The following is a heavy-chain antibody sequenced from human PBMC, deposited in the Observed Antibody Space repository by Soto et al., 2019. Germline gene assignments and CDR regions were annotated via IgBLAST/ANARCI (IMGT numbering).Heavy chain of an antibody. J-gene: IGHJ6*02. CDR2: ISRGGYT. CDR1: GVTFSSYA. CDR3: AKDVGSGSFKGYYYGMDV. Sequence: EVQLLESGGGLGQSGGSLRLSCAASGVTFSSYAMKWVRQGPRKGLEWVSSISRGGYTYYAESVKGRFTISRDNSKNTLYLEMNSLRAEDTALYYCAKDVGSGSFKGYYYGMDVWGQGNTVTVYS. D-gene: IGHD6-19*01. V-gene: IGHV3-23*01.